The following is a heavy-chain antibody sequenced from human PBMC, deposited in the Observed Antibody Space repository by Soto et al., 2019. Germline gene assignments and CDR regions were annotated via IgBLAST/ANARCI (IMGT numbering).Heavy chain of an antibody. CDR1: GFTVSSNY. J-gene: IGHJ3*02. Sequence: GGSLRLSCAASGFTVSSNYMSWVRQAPGKGLEWVSVIYSGGSTYYADSVKGRFTISRHNSKNTLYLQMNSLRAEGTAVYYCARVMKYYYDSSGYLGDAFHIWGQGTMVTV. V-gene: IGHV3-53*04. CDR2: IYSGGST. CDR3: ARVMKYYYDSSGYLGDAFHI. D-gene: IGHD3-22*01.